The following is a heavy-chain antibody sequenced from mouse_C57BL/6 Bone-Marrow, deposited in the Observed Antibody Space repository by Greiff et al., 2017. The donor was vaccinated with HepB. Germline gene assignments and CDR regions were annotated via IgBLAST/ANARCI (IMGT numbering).Heavy chain of an antibody. Sequence: DVKLVESGPGLVKPSQSLSLTCSVTGYSITSGYYWNWIRQFPGNKLEWMGYISYDGSNNYNPSLKNRISITRDTSKNQFFLKLNSVTTEDTATYYCATFAYWGQGTLVTVSA. CDR2: ISYDGSN. CDR3: ATFAY. V-gene: IGHV3-6*01. CDR1: GYSITSGYY. J-gene: IGHJ3*01.